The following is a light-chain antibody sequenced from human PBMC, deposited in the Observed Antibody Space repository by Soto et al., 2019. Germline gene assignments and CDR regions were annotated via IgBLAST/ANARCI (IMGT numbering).Light chain of an antibody. CDR2: DAS. CDR1: QSISSY. Sequence: EIVLTQSPATLSLPPGERATLSCRASQSISSYLAWHQQKPGQAPRLLIYDASNRATGIPARFSGSGSGTDFTLTISSLEPEDFAVYYCQQRSDWPLTFGGGTKVDIK. V-gene: IGKV3-11*01. J-gene: IGKJ4*01. CDR3: QQRSDWPLT.